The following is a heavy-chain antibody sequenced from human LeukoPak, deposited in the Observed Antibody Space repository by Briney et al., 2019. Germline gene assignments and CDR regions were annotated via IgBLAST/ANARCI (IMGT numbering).Heavy chain of an antibody. CDR1: GFTFSNYV. V-gene: IGHV3-23*01. J-gene: IGHJ4*02. CDR2: ISGGGGAT. Sequence: GGSLRLSCAASGFTFSNYVMNWVRQAPGKGLEWVSGISGGGGATYYADSVKGRFTVSRDNSNDTVFLQMNSLRAEDTALYYCAKDERAISPRYFDHWGQGTLVTVSS. CDR3: AKDERAISPRYFDH. D-gene: IGHD2-21*01.